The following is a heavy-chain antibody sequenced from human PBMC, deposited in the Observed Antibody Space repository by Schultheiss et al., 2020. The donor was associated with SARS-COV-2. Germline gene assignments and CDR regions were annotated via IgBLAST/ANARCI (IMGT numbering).Heavy chain of an antibody. D-gene: IGHD4-17*01. CDR1: GGSISGYY. V-gene: IGHV4-59*01. Sequence: SETLSLTCTVSGGSISGYYWSWIRQTPGKGLESIGKIHHSGSTDYNPSLNSRVTISVDTSTHQISLSLSSVTAADTAVYYCAKGDDYGDTRRTNWFDPWGQGTRVTVSS. CDR3: AKGDDYGDTRRTNWFDP. CDR2: IHHSGST. J-gene: IGHJ5*02.